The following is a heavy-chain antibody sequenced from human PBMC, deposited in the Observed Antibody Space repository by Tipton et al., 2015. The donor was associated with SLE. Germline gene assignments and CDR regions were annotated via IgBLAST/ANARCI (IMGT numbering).Heavy chain of an antibody. CDR2: IYHSGGN. D-gene: IGHD6-6*01. J-gene: IGHJ3*02. CDR1: GGSISSRIYY. CDR3: ARYSSSSLAGYDAFDI. Sequence: TLSLTCTVSGGSISSRIYYSGSIRQPRGKGPEWSGSIYHSGGNYYNPSLKSRVTISVDTSKNQFPLKLSSVTAADTAVYYCARYSSSSLAGYDAFDIWGQGTMVTVSS. V-gene: IGHV4-39*01.